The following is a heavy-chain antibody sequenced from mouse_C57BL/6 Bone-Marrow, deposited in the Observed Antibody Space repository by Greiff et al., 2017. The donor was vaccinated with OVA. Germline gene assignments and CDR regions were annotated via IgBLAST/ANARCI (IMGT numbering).Heavy chain of an antibody. D-gene: IGHD2-5*01. CDR1: GFTFSSYA. CDR2: ISDGGSYT. J-gene: IGHJ1*03. Sequence: EVMLVESGGGLVRPGGSLKLSCAASGFTFSSYAMSWVRQTPEKRLEWVATISDGGSYTYYPDNVKGRFTISRDNAKNNLYLQMSHLKSEDTAMYYCARDSVVTTGWYFEVSGTGTTVTVS. CDR3: ARDSVVTTGWYFEV. V-gene: IGHV5-4*01.